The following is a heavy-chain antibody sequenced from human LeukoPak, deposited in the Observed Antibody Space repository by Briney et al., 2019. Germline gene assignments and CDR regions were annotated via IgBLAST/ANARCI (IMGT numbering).Heavy chain of an antibody. Sequence: SGPVLVHPTAPLTLTCTVSGFSFSTARMGVSWIRQPPVKALEWLAHIFSNEEKSYSTSLKSRLTISQDTSKSQVVLTMTNMDPVDTATYYCARIRGLPEPNLDYWGQGTLVTVSS. CDR3: ARIRGLPEPNLDY. CDR2: IFSNEEK. V-gene: IGHV2-26*01. J-gene: IGHJ4*02. CDR1: GFSFSTARMG. D-gene: IGHD1-14*01.